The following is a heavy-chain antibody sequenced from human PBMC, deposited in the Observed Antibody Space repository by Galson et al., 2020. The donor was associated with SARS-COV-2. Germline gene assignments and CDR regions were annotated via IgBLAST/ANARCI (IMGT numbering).Heavy chain of an antibody. Sequence: SETLSLTCDVSGYTISSGFYWGWIRPPPGKGLEWIANIYYNGATFYNPSLKSRGTISMDTSTNQFSLKLTSLTAADTALYFCARGTSVAGFDYWGRGTLVTVSS. CDR1: GYTISSGFY. J-gene: IGHJ4*02. CDR2: IYYNGAT. CDR3: ARGTSVAGFDY. D-gene: IGHD6-19*01. V-gene: IGHV4-38-2*01.